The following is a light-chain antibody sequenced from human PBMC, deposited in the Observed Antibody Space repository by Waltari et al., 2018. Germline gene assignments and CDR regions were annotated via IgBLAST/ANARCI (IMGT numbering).Light chain of an antibody. Sequence: VLTQSPGTLSLSPGERDTLSCRASQSISKYLVWYQQRPGHAPRLLIYAASTRATGIPDRFSGSGFGTDFTLTISRLEPEDFAMYYCQNHERLPATFGQGTKVEIK. J-gene: IGKJ1*01. CDR1: QSISKY. CDR2: AAS. CDR3: QNHERLPAT. V-gene: IGKV3-20*01.